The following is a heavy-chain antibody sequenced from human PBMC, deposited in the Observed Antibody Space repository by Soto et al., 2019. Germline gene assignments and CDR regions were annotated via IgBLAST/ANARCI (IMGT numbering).Heavy chain of an antibody. CDR3: ARESLLYYYGSGRYYFDY. Sequence: ASETLSLTCAVSGGSISSSNWWSWVRQPPGKGLEWIGEIYYSGSTYYNPSLKSRVTISVDTSKNQFSLKLSSVTAADTAVYYCARESLLYYYGSGRYYFDYWGQGTLDTVSS. J-gene: IGHJ4*02. CDR1: GGSISSSNW. V-gene: IGHV4-4*02. D-gene: IGHD3-10*01. CDR2: IYYSGST.